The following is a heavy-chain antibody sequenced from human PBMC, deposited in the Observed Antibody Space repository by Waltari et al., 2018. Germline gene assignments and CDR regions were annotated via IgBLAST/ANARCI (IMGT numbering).Heavy chain of an antibody. J-gene: IGHJ5*02. D-gene: IGHD2-15*01. Sequence: EVRLVQPGAEVKKTGESLKSSCQGSGYTFTSQWIAWVRQRPGEGLEWMWIIYPVVADTSYSPPSRGQVTIPATKSSSTAYLQWSSLKASDTAIYYCAGRGRGEVGRWFDPWGQGTLVTVSS. CDR3: AGRGRGEVGRWFDP. V-gene: IGHV5-51*01. CDR2: IYPVVADT. CDR1: GYTFTSQW.